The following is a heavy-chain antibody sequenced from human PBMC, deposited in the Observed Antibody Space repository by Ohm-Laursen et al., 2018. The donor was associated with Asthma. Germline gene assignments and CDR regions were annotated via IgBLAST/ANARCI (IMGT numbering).Heavy chain of an antibody. D-gene: IGHD2-15*01. V-gene: IGHV3-30*03. J-gene: IGHJ3*02. Sequence: SLRLSCSASGFTFSSYGMHWVRQAPGKGLEWVAVISYDGSNKYYADSVKGRFTISRDNSKNTLYLQMNSLRAEDTAVYYCAREGRYCSGGSCYPGAFDIWGQGTMVTVSS. CDR2: ISYDGSNK. CDR3: AREGRYCSGGSCYPGAFDI. CDR1: GFTFSSYG.